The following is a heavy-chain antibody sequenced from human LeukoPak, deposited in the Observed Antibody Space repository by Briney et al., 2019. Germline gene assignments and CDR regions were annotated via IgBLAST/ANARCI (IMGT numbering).Heavy chain of an antibody. CDR2: ISSSGIYI. V-gene: IGHV3-21*01. D-gene: IGHD2-21*02. CDR1: GFAFSTYS. CDR3: ATGGYCGGDCYSRSFDL. J-gene: IGHJ2*01. Sequence: PGGSLRLSCAASGFAFSTYSMNWVRQAPGRGLEWVSSISSSGIYIYHADSVKGRFTISRDNAKNSLYLQMNSLRAEDTAVYYCATGGYCGGDCYSRSFDLWGRGTLVTVSS.